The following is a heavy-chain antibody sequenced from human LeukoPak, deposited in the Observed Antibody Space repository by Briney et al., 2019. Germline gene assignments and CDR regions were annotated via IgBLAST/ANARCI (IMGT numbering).Heavy chain of an antibody. Sequence: GGSLRLSCVASGFTFSRFEMNWVRQAPGKGLEWISHISWGTYIAYAESVEGRFTISRKNAKNSLYLQMNSLRAEDTAVYYCTREQDREAAATVIGDSWGQGTLVTVSS. D-gene: IGHD2-15*01. CDR3: TREQDREAAATVIGDS. J-gene: IGHJ4*02. V-gene: IGHV3-48*03. CDR1: GFTFSRFE. CDR2: ISWGTYIA.